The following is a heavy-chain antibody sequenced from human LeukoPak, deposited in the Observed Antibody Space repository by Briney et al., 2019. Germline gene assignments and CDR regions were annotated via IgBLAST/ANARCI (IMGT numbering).Heavy chain of an antibody. CDR3: ARDLTWDGYNHGRSDY. Sequence: GASVKVSCKASGYTFTSYGISWVRQAPGQGLEWMGWISAYNGNTNYAQKLQGRVTMTTDTSTSTAYMELRSLRSDDTAVYYCARDLTWDGYNHGRSDYRGQGTLVTVSS. CDR2: ISAYNGNT. D-gene: IGHD5-24*01. CDR1: GYTFTSYG. V-gene: IGHV1-18*01. J-gene: IGHJ4*02.